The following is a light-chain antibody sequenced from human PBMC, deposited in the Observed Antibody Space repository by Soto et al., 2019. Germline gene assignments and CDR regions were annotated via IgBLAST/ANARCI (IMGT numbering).Light chain of an antibody. V-gene: IGKV4-1*01. CDR2: WAS. Sequence: DIVMTHSPDSLAVYLGERATINCKSSQSVLYSSNNKNDLGWYQQKPGQPPKLLIYWASTRESGVPDRFSGSGSGSDFTRTINCLQAEDVAVYYCQQYYSPPYTFGQGTKLEIK. CDR3: QQYYSPPYT. J-gene: IGKJ2*01. CDR1: QSVLYSSNNKND.